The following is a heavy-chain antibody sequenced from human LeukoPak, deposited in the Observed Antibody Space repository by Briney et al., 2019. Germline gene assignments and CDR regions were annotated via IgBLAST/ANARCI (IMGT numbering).Heavy chain of an antibody. CDR2: ISGSGGST. CDR3: AKDQGRFQYYFDY. CDR1: GFTFSSYA. J-gene: IGHJ4*02. V-gene: IGHV3-23*01. Sequence: GGSLRLSCAASGFTFSSYAMSWVRQAPGKGLEWASAISGSGGSTYYADSVKGRFTISRDNPKNTLYLQMNSLRAEDTAVYYCAKDQGRFQYYFDYWGQGTLVTVSS.